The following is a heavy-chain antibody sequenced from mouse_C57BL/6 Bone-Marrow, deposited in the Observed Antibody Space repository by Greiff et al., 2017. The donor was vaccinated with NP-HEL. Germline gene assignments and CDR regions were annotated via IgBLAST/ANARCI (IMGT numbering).Heavy chain of an antibody. CDR2: LNPNYGTT. Sequence: VQLQQSGPELVKPGASVKISCKASGYSFTDYNMNWVKQSNGKSLEWIGVLNPNYGTTSYNQKFKGKATLTVDQSSSTAYMQLNSLTSEDSAVYYCARGGDLVLRPAWFAYWGQGTLVTVSA. D-gene: IGHD1-1*01. V-gene: IGHV1-39*01. J-gene: IGHJ3*01. CDR1: GYSFTDYN. CDR3: ARGGDLVLRPAWFAY.